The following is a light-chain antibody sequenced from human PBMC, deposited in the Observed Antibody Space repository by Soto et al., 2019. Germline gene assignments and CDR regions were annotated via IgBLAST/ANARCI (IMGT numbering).Light chain of an antibody. CDR3: SSYTSSTTPYV. J-gene: IGLJ1*01. V-gene: IGLV2-14*03. CDR2: DVT. Sequence: QSALTQPASVSGSPGQSITISCTGTSRDVGGYNYVSWYQQHPDKVPKLIIYDVTHRPSGFSNRFSGSKSVNTASLTISALQAEDEADYYCSSYTSSTTPYVFGTGTKLTVL. CDR1: SRDVGGYNY.